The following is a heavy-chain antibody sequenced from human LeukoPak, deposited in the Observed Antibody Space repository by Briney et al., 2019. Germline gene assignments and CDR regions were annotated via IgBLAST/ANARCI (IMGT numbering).Heavy chain of an antibody. CDR1: GFTLNTYW. J-gene: IGHJ6*02. V-gene: IGHV3-74*03. CDR2: INSDGSSL. Sequence: GGSLRLSCAASGFTLNTYWMNWVRQAPGKGLVWVSRINSDGSSLTYADSVKGRFTVSRGNAKNTLYLQMNNLRAEDTAVYYCTRDLRMDYYYVDYYYYGMDVWGQGTTVTVSS. CDR3: TRDLRMDYYYVDYYYYGMDV. D-gene: IGHD3-10*02.